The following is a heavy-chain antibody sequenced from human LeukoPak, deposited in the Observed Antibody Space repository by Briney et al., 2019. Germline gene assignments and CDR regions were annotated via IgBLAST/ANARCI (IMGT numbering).Heavy chain of an antibody. D-gene: IGHD1-26*01. CDR1: GFTFSTYS. CDR2: FSRSSSYI. CDR3: ARVISGEELYYFDY. Sequence: GGSLRLSCVASGFTFSTYSMNWVRQAPRKGLEWVSSFSRSSSYIYYADSVEGRFTISRDNAKNSLYLLINSLRAEDTAIYYCARVISGEELYYFDYWGQGTLVTVSS. V-gene: IGHV3-21*04. J-gene: IGHJ4*02.